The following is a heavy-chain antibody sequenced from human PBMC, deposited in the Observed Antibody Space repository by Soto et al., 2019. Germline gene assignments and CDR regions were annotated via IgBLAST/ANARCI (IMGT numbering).Heavy chain of an antibody. D-gene: IGHD1-26*01. Sequence: EVQLVESGGGLVKPGGSLRLSCAASGFTFSNAWMSWVRQAPGKGLEWVGRIKSKTDGGTTDYAAPVKGRFTISRXETXNTLYLQMNSLKTEDTAVYYCTTDRYGLQWVGAVSWGQGTLVTVSS. CDR3: TTDRYGLQWVGAVS. CDR2: IKSKTDGGTT. CDR1: GFTFSNAW. V-gene: IGHV3-15*01. J-gene: IGHJ5*02.